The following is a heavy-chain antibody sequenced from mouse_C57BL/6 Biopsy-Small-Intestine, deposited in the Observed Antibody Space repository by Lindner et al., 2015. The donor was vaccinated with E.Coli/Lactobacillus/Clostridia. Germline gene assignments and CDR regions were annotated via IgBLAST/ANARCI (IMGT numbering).Heavy chain of an antibody. CDR1: GFTFTDYY. J-gene: IGHJ4*01. V-gene: IGHV7-3*01. CDR3: ARYMDY. Sequence: VQLQESGGGLVQPGGSLSPSCAASGFTFTDYYMSWVRQPPGKALEWLGFIRNKANGYTTEYSASVKGRFTISRDNSQSILYLQMNALRAEDSATYYCARYMDYWGQGTSVTVSS. CDR2: IRNKANGYTT.